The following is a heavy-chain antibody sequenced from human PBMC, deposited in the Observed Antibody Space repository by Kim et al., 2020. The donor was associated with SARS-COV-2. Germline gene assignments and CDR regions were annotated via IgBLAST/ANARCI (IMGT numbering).Heavy chain of an antibody. V-gene: IGHV4-34*01. Sequence: SVKSRVTNSVDTSKNQFSLKLSSGTAADTAVYYCARGGRSYSSSSYWFDPWGQGTLVTVSS. D-gene: IGHD6-6*01. CDR3: ARGGRSYSSSSYWFDP. J-gene: IGHJ5*02.